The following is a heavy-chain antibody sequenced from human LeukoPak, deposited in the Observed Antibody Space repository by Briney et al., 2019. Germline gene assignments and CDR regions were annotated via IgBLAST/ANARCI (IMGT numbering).Heavy chain of an antibody. D-gene: IGHD2-2*01. CDR1: GFTFSSYG. V-gene: IGHV3-33*01. Sequence: GGSLRLPCAASGFTFSSYGMHWVRQAPGKGLEWVAVIWYDGSNKYYADSVKGRFTISRDNSKNTLYLQMNSLRAEDTAVYYCARDSDYCSSTSCYFFDYWGQGTLVTVSS. CDR2: IWYDGSNK. CDR3: ARDSDYCSSTSCYFFDY. J-gene: IGHJ4*02.